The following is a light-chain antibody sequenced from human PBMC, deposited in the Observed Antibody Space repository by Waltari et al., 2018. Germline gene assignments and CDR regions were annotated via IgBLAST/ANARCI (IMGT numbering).Light chain of an antibody. Sequence: QSALTQPASVSGSLGQSITISCTGSSIDIGRYNYVSWYQQFPDRAPKLIIYDVTNRPSGVSNRFSGSKSANTASLTISGLQPEDAANYYCASYNPGSTVVFGGGTELTVL. CDR2: DVT. V-gene: IGLV2-14*01. CDR3: ASYNPGSTVV. J-gene: IGLJ3*02. CDR1: SIDIGRYNY.